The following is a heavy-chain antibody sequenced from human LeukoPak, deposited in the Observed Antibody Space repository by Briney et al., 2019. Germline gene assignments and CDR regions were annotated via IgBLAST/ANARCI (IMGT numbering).Heavy chain of an antibody. V-gene: IGHV3-48*03. J-gene: IGHJ6*04. CDR3: ARGEVRGCSSTSCYALYYYYGMDV. D-gene: IGHD2-2*01. Sequence: GGSLRLSRAASGLTFSSYEMNWFRKSPGKGLEWVSYIIISTITIYYADSVKARFTITRDNAKNSLYLQMNSLRAEDTAVYYCARGEVRGCSSTSCYALYYYYGMDVWGKGTTVTVSS. CDR1: GLTFSSYE. CDR2: IIISTITI.